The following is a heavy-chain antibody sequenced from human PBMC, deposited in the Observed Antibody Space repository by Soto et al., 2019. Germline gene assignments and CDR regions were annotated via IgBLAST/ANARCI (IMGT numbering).Heavy chain of an antibody. V-gene: IGHV1-2*02. CDR1: GYTFTGYY. CDR3: AGTSCSSTTCPTTY. J-gene: IGHJ4*02. CDR2: INPHSGGT. D-gene: IGHD2-2*01. Sequence: ASVKVSCKTSGYTFTGYYIYWVRQAPGQGLEWMGWINPHSGGTDSSQKFQGRVTMTRDTSISTAYMELSRLRSDDTAVYYCAGTSCSSTTCPTTYWGQGTLVTVSS.